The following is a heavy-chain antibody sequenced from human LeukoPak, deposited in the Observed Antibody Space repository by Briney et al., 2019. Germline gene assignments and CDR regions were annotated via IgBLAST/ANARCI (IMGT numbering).Heavy chain of an antibody. V-gene: IGHV4-4*02. Sequence: PSETLPLTCAVSGGSILTTNWWSWVRQPPGKGLEWIGEVHLSGASNYNPSLKSRVSMSIDKSRNQLSLELTSVTAADTAIYYCARESGAFSPFGFWGQGTLVTVSS. CDR1: GGSILTTNW. CDR2: VHLSGAS. J-gene: IGHJ4*02. CDR3: ARESGAFSPFGF. D-gene: IGHD1-26*01.